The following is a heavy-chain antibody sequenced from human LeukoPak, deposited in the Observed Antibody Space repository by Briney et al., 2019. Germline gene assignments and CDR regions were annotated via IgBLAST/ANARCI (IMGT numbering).Heavy chain of an antibody. CDR3: ARDVSVTYYDFWSGYPYNWFDP. CDR2: IYTSGST. J-gene: IGHJ5*02. Sequence: KPSETLSLTCTVSGGSISSYYWSWIRQPAGKGLEWIGRIYTSGSTNYNPSLKSRVTMSVDTSKNQFSLKLSSVTAADTAVYYCARDVSVTYYDFWSGYPYNWFDPWGQGTLVTVSS. V-gene: IGHV4-4*07. CDR1: GGSISSYY. D-gene: IGHD3-3*01.